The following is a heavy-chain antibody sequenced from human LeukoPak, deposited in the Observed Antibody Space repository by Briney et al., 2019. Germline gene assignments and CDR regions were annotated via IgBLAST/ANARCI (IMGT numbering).Heavy chain of an antibody. CDR3: EKDHLVDSSSWLTFDY. J-gene: IGHJ4*02. CDR1: GFTFSSYA. Sequence: GGSLRLSRAPSGFTFSSYAMSWVRPPPGKALEWVSAISGREGSTHYADSVKGRFTSSRDNSKNTLYLQMNSLRAENTAVYYCEKDHLVDSSSWLTFDYWGQGTLVTASS. CDR2: ISGREGST. V-gene: IGHV3-23*01. D-gene: IGHD6-13*01.